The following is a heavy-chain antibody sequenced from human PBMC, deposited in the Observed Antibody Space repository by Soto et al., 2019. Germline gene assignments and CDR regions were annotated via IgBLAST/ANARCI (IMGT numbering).Heavy chain of an antibody. D-gene: IGHD3-10*01. Sequence: QVQLQESGPGLVKPSGTLSLTCAVSSGSISSSNWWSWIRQPPGKGLEWIGEIYHSGCTNYNPSLKSRVTISVDKSKNQFSLKLSSVTAADTAVYYCARDYYGSGSYKGFDPWGQGTLVTVSS. CDR3: ARDYYGSGSYKGFDP. CDR1: SGSISSSNW. J-gene: IGHJ5*02. CDR2: IYHSGCT. V-gene: IGHV4-4*02.